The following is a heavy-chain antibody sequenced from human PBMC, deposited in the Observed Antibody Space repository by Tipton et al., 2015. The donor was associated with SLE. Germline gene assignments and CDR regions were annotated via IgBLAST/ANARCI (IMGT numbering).Heavy chain of an antibody. Sequence: TLSLTCTVSGGSISSSSYYRGWIRQPPGKELEWIGSIYYSGSTYYNPSLKSRVTISVDTSKNQFSLKLSSVTAADTAVYYCARHQYYYDSSGPFDYWGQGTLVTVSS. V-gene: IGHV4-39*01. CDR3: ARHQYYYDSSGPFDY. CDR1: GGSISSSSYY. J-gene: IGHJ4*02. CDR2: IYYSGST. D-gene: IGHD3-22*01.